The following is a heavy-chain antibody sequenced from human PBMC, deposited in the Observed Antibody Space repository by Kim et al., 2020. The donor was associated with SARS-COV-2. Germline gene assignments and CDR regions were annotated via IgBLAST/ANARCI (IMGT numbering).Heavy chain of an antibody. D-gene: IGHD1-26*01. CDR2: ISSSSSYT. J-gene: IGHJ2*01. V-gene: IGHV3-11*06. CDR3: ARQSIVGATTSKLDWYFDL. Sequence: GGSLRLSCAASGFTFSDYYMSWIRQAPGKGLEWLSYISSSSSYTNYADSVKGRFTISRDNAKNSLYLQMNSLRAEDTAVYYCARQSIVGATTSKLDWYFDLWGRGTLVTVSS. CDR1: GFTFSDYY.